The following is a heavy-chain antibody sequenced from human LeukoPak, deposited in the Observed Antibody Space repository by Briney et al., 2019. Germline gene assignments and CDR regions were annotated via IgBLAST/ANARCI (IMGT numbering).Heavy chain of an antibody. CDR1: GFTFSSYS. V-gene: IGHV3-21*01. J-gene: IGHJ4*02. Sequence: PGGSLRLSCAASGFTFSSYSMNWVRQAPGTGLEWVSSISSSGTYIYYADSVRGRFTISRDNAKNSLYLQMNSLRAEDTAVYYCARDQSGYWGQGTLVTVSS. CDR3: ARDQSGY. CDR2: ISSSGTYI.